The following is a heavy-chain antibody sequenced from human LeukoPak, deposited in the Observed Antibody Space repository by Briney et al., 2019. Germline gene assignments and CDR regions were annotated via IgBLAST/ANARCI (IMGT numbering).Heavy chain of an antibody. J-gene: IGHJ6*02. D-gene: IGHD2-2*01. CDR1: GFGFDVFA. CDR2: LSSNGATT. CDR3: ARDIVVVPAANYYYYYGMDV. V-gene: IGHV3-48*04. Sequence: GESLRLSCVGSGFGFDVFAMTWVRQAPGKGLEWVSSLSSNGATTYYADSVKGRFTISRDNAKNSLYLQMNSLRAEDTAVYYCARDIVVVPAANYYYYYGMDVWGQGTTVTVSS.